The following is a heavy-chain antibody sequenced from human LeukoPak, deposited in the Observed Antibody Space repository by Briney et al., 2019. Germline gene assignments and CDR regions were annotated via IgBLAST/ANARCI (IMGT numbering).Heavy chain of an antibody. CDR1: GSTFSSSA. D-gene: IGHD2-2*02. V-gene: IGHV3-23*01. Sequence: RGSLRLSCAASGSTFSSSAMSWVRQAPGKGLEWVSVISGSGGSTYYADSVKGRFTISRDNSKNTLYLEMNSLRAEDTPVYYCAKDRYCNTTGCYTGNIFDAFDIWGQGTMVTVSS. CDR2: ISGSGGST. J-gene: IGHJ3*02. CDR3: AKDRYCNTTGCYTGNIFDAFDI.